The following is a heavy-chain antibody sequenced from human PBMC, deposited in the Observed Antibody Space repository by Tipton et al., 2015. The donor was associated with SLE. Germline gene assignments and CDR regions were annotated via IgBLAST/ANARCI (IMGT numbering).Heavy chain of an antibody. D-gene: IGHD5-12*01. V-gene: IGHV1-46*03. CDR3: ARVHVDIVATEAFDI. Sequence: QSGAEVKKPGASVKVSCKASGYTFTSYYMHWVRQAPGQGLEWMGIINPSGGSTSYARKFQGRVTMTRDTSTSTVYMEVSSLRSEDTAVYYCARVHVDIVATEAFDIWGQGTMVTVPS. CDR2: INPSGGST. CDR1: GYTFTSYY. J-gene: IGHJ3*02.